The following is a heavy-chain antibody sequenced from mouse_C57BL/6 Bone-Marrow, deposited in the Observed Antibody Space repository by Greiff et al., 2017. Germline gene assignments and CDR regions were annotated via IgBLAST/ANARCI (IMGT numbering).Heavy chain of an antibody. Sequence: QVQLQQSGPELVRPGASVKISCKAPGYTFTSHWMQWVRQRPGQGLEWIGEIFPGSGSTYYNEKFKGKATLTVDTSSSTAYRQLSSLTSEDSAVYFCARYLWLREYWYFDVWGTGTTVTVSS. J-gene: IGHJ1*03. D-gene: IGHD2-2*01. CDR2: IFPGSGST. V-gene: IGHV1-56*01. CDR1: GYTFTSHW. CDR3: ARYLWLREYWYFDV.